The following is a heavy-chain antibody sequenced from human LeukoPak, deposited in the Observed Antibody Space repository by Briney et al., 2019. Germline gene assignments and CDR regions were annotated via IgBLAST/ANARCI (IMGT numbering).Heavy chain of an antibody. CDR3: ARQLSSSFNWFDP. D-gene: IGHD6-13*01. CDR2: IYHSGST. V-gene: IGHV4-4*02. CDR1: GGSISSSNW. Sequence: SGTLSLTCAVSGGSISSSNWWSWVRQPPGKGLEWIGEIYHSGSTNYNPSLKSRVTISVDKSKNQFSLKLSSVTAADTAVYYCARQLSSSFNWFDPWGQGTLVTVSS. J-gene: IGHJ5*02.